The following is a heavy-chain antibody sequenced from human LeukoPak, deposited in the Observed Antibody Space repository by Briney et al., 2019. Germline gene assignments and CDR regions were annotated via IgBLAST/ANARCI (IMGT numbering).Heavy chain of an antibody. CDR3: ARGESFAFDG. CDR2: IYTSGST. Sequence: SQTLSLTCSFYGRSLSSGSYYWSWIRQPAGKGLEWIGRIYTSGSTNYNPSLKSRVTISVDTSKNRFSLKLSSVTAADTAVYYCARGESFAFDGWGQGTVVTVA. J-gene: IGHJ3*01. V-gene: IGHV4-61*02. CDR1: GRSLSSGSYY.